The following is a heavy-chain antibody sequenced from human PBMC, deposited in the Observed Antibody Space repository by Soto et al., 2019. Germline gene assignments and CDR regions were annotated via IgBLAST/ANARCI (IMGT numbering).Heavy chain of an antibody. CDR1: GFSLTTSGLG. J-gene: IGHJ4*03. CDR2: IYWDDTK. V-gene: IGHV2-5*02. Sequence: QITLKEAGPTLVKPTQTLTLTCTFSGFSLTTSGLGVGWVRQSPGKALECLALIYWDDTKHYNPSLQSRLTIAKDTSKNQVVLTMTNMDPVDTGTYYCAHNNFRGYFDNWGLGTLVTVSS. D-gene: IGHD1-1*01. CDR3: AHNNFRGYFDN.